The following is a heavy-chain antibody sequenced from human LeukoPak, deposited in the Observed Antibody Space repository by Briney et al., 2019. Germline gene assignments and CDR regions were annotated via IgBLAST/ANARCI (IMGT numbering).Heavy chain of an antibody. D-gene: IGHD3-3*01. CDR1: GGTFSSYA. J-gene: IGHJ4*02. CDR2: IIPILGIA. V-gene: IGHV1-69*04. CDR3: ASGGDYDFWSGYYRRGYYFDY. Sequence: SVKVSCKASGGTFSSYAISWVREAPGQGLEWMGRIIPILGIANYAQKFQGRVTITVDKSTSTAYMELSSLRSEDTAVYYCASGGDYDFWSGYYRRGYYFDYWGQGTLVTVSS.